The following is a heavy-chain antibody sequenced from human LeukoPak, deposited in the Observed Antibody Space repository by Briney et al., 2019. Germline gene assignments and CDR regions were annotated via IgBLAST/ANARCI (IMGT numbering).Heavy chain of an antibody. CDR2: INPSGGST. CDR3: ATNAVAGYYFDY. J-gene: IGHJ4*02. Sequence: ASVKVSCKASGYTFTSYYMHWVRQAPGQGLEWMGIINPSGGSTSYAQKFQGRVTMTRDTSMSTVYMELSSLRSEDTAVYYCATNAVAGYYFDYWGQGTLVTVSS. V-gene: IGHV1-46*01. D-gene: IGHD6-19*01. CDR1: GYTFTSYY.